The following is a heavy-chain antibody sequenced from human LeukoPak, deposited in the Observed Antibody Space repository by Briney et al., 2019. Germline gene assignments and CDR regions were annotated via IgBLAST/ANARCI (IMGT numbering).Heavy chain of an antibody. J-gene: IGHJ3*02. Sequence: GGSLRLSCAASGFTFDDYGMSWVRQAPGKGLEWVSGINWNGGSTGYADSVKGRLTISRDNAKNSLYLQMNSLRAEDTALYYCARGVVPAARGAFDIWGQGTMVTVSS. CDR3: ARGVVPAARGAFDI. CDR2: INWNGGST. D-gene: IGHD2-2*01. V-gene: IGHV3-20*04. CDR1: GFTFDDYG.